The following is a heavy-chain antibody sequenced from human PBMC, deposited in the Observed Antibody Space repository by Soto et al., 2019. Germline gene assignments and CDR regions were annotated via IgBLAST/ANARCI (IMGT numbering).Heavy chain of an antibody. CDR2: ISNDGSNK. CDR1: GFTFSTYG. Sequence: HPGGSLRLSCVASGFTFSTYGMHWVRQAPGKGLEWVAVISNDGSNKYYADSVKDRFTVSRDNSKNTLFLQMDNLRVEDTAVYYCARDFAVRQPPTWFDPWGQGTLVTVSS. V-gene: IGHV3-30*03. CDR3: ARDFAVRQPPTWFDP. D-gene: IGHD1-1*01. J-gene: IGHJ5*02.